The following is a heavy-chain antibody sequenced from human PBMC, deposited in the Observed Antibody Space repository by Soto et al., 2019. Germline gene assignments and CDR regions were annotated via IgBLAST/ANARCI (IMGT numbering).Heavy chain of an antibody. V-gene: IGHV4-34*01. CDR3: ARVGRVVIKARYFQH. D-gene: IGHD3-3*01. CDR2: INHSGST. J-gene: IGHJ1*01. CDR1: GGSFSGYY. Sequence: QVQLQQWGAGLLKPSETLSLTCAVYGGSFSGYYWSWIRQPPGKGLEWIGEINHSGSTNYNPSLKSRVTISVDTSKNQFSLKLSSVTAADTAVYYCARVGRVVIKARYFQHWGQGTLVTVSS.